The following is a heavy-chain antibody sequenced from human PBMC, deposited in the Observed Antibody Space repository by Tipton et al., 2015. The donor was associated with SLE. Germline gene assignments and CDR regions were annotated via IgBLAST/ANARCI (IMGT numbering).Heavy chain of an antibody. Sequence: TLSLTCAVYGGSFSGYYWSWIRQPPGTGLEWIGEINHSGSTNYNPSLKSRVTISVDTSKNQFSLKLSSVTAADTAVYYCARGLGAYSSGWRYYFYYMDVWGKGTTVTVFS. J-gene: IGHJ6*03. CDR2: INHSGST. CDR3: ARGLGAYSSGWRYYFYYMDV. CDR1: GGSFSGYY. V-gene: IGHV4-34*01. D-gene: IGHD6-19*01.